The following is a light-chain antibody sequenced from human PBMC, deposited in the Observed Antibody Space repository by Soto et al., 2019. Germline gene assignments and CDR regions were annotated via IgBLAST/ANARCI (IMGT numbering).Light chain of an antibody. V-gene: IGLV2-23*02. CDR2: EVS. Sequence: QSVLTQPASVSGSPGQSITISCTGTSSDVGSYNFVSWYQQHPGKAPKLMIYEVSNRPSGVSNRFSGSKSGNTASLTISGLQAEDEADYYCCSYAGSSTCVFGRGTKLTVL. CDR3: CSYAGSSTCV. CDR1: SSDVGSYNF. J-gene: IGLJ3*02.